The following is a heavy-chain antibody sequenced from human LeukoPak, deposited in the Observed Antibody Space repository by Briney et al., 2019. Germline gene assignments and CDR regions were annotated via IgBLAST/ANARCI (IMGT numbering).Heavy chain of an antibody. J-gene: IGHJ4*02. CDR3: ARDQFLDS. CDR2: ISRGGNSK. CDR1: GFRFSDYY. V-gene: IGHV3-11*01. Sequence: GGSLRLSCAASGFRFSDYYMSWIRQAQGKGLEWVSSISRGGNSKYSADSVKGRFTISRDNAKNSLDLQMDSLRPEDAAVYYCARDQFLDSWGQGTLVTVSS.